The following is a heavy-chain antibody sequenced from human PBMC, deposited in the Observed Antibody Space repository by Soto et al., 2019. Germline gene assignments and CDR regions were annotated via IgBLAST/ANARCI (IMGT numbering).Heavy chain of an antibody. Sequence: QVQLQESGPGLVKPSQTLSLTCSVSGESISSGGYYWSWIRHHPGKGLEWIGYIYDSENAYYNPSLKSRVTISMDTSKNHFAMRLSSVTAADTAVYYCARASSSSSAADYWGQGILVTVSA. J-gene: IGHJ4*02. D-gene: IGHD6-6*01. CDR3: ARASSSSSAADY. CDR1: GESISSGGYY. CDR2: IYDSENA. V-gene: IGHV4-31*03.